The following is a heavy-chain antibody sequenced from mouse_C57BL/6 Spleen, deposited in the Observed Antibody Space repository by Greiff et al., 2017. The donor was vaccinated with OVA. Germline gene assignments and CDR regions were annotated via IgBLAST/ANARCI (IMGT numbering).Heavy chain of an antibody. CDR1: GYTFTSYG. D-gene: IGHD1-1*01. CDR2: IYTRSGNT. J-gene: IGHJ1*03. V-gene: IGHV1-81*01. Sequence: VKLQESGAELARPGASVKLSCKASGYTFTSYGISWVKQRTGQGLEWIGEIYTRSGNTYYKEKFKGKATLTADKSSSTAYMELRSLTSEDSAVYFCARRGNYYSSRYGYFDVWGTGTTVTVSS. CDR3: ARRGNYYSSRYGYFDV.